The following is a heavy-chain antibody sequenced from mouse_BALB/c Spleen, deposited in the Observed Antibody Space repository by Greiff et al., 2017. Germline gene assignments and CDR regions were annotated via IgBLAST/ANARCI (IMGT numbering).Heavy chain of an antibody. J-gene: IGHJ4*01. CDR3: AREDDYEGYAMDY. D-gene: IGHD2-4*01. CDR2: IWAGGST. Sequence: QVQLQQSGPGLVAPSQSLSITCTVSGFSLTSYGVHWVRQPPGKGLEWLGVIWAGGSTNYNSALMSRLSISKDNSKSQVFLKMNSLQTDDTAMYYCAREDDYEGYAMDYWGQGTSVTVSS. CDR1: GFSLTSYG. V-gene: IGHV2-9*02.